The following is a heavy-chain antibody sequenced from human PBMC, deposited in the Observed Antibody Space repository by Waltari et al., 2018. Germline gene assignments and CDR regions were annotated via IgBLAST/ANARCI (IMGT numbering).Heavy chain of an antibody. CDR2: IYDSETI. V-gene: IGHV4-38-2*01. Sequence: QVQLQESGPGLVKPSETLSLTCAVSGYSISSNYFWGWVRQPPGKGLEWIGHIYDSETIFSNPSLKSRVTISLDTSKNHFSLKLSSLTAADTAVYYCARHRSVHTGYPGLDPWGQGTLVTVSS. CDR1: GYSISSNYF. J-gene: IGHJ5*02. D-gene: IGHD6-13*01. CDR3: ARHRSVHTGYPGLDP.